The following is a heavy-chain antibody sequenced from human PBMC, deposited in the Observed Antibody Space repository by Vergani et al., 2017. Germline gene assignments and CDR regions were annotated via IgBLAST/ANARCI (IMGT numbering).Heavy chain of an antibody. V-gene: IGHV3-30-3*01. CDR2: ISYDGSNK. CDR3: ARDYGGSGIAAAGTYNYFDY. J-gene: IGHJ4*02. D-gene: IGHD6-13*01. Sequence: QVQLVESGGGVVQPGRSLRLSCAASGFTFSSYAMHWVRQAPGKGLEWVAVISYDGSNKYYADSVKGRFTISRDNSKDKLYLQMNSLSAEDTAVYYCARDYGGSGIAAAGTYNYFDYWGQGTLVTVSS. CDR1: GFTFSSYA.